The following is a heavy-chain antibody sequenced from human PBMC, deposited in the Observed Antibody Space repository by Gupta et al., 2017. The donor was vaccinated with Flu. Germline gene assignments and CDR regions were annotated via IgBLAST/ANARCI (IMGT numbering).Heavy chain of an antibody. J-gene: IGHJ4*02. V-gene: IGHV3-74*03. Sequence: EMQLVESGGGLVQPGGSLRLSCAASGFTFSSSSLLWVRQARGKGLVWVSRINPDGSSTTYAESVKGRFTISRDNAKNTLYLQMNSLGDDDTAVYYCATVTSGCWGQGTLVTVSS. CDR1: GFTFSSSS. D-gene: IGHD4-17*01. CDR2: INPDGSST. CDR3: ATVTSGC.